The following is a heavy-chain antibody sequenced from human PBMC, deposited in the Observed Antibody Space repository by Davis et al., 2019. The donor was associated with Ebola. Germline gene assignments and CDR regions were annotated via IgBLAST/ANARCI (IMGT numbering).Heavy chain of an antibody. J-gene: IGHJ6*02. CDR2: ISAYNGNT. D-gene: IGHD5-12*01. V-gene: IGHV1-18*01. CDR1: GYTFTSYG. Sequence: ASVKVSCKASGYTFTSYGISWVRQAPGQGLEWMGWISAYNGNTNYAQKLQGRVTMTTDTSTSTAYMELRSLRSDDTTVYYCARDDWARYSGYESYGMDVWGQGTTVTVS. CDR3: ARDDWARYSGYESYGMDV.